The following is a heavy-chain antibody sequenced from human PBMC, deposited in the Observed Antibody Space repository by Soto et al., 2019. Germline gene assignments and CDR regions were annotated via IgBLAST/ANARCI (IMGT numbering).Heavy chain of an antibody. CDR3: ARAGVTTPNWFDP. CDR2: LSAYNGNT. V-gene: IGHV1-18*04. Sequence: SVKVSCKASGYTCTSYGISWVPPAPGQGLEWMVCLSAYNGNTNYAQKLQGRVTMTTDTSTSTAYMELRSLRSDDTAVYYCARAGVTTPNWFDPWGEVTLVTVSS. J-gene: IGHJ5*02. D-gene: IGHD2-21*02. CDR1: GYTCTSYG.